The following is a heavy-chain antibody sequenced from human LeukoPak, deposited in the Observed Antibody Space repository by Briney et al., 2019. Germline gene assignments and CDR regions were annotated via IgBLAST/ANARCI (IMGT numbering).Heavy chain of an antibody. CDR1: GYTFTGYY. Sequence: ASVKVSCKASGYTFTGYYMHWVRQAPGQGLEWMGWINPNSGGTSYAQKFQGRVTMTRDTSISTAYMELSRLRSDDTAVYYCATFHYYGSGSYWYYFDYWGQGTLVTVSS. CDR3: ATFHYYGSGSYWYYFDY. J-gene: IGHJ4*02. CDR2: INPNSGGT. D-gene: IGHD3-10*01. V-gene: IGHV1-2*02.